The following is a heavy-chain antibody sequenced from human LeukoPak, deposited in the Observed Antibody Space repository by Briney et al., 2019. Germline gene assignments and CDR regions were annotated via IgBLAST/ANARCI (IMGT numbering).Heavy chain of an antibody. Sequence: GGSLRLSCAAAGFTLSSYAMHWVRQAPGKGLEWVAVISYDGSNKYYADSVKGRFTISRENSKTTLDLQMNSLRAEDTAVYYCAKEGNYYDSSGYYRSYYFDYWGQGTLVTVSS. CDR3: AKEGNYYDSSGYYRSYYFDY. J-gene: IGHJ4*02. CDR2: ISYDGSNK. CDR1: GFTLSSYA. D-gene: IGHD3-22*01. V-gene: IGHV3-30*18.